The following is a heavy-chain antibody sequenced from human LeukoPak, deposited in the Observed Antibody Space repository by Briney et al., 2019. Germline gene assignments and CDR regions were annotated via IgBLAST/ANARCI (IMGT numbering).Heavy chain of an antibody. J-gene: IGHJ4*02. Sequence: ASVKVSCTASGGTFSSYAISWVRQAPGQGLEWMGGIIPIFGTANYAQKFQGRVTITADESTSTAYMELSSLRSEDTAVYYCARGNNYYDSSGYGYWGQGTLVTVSS. V-gene: IGHV1-69*13. CDR2: IIPIFGTA. CDR3: ARGNNYYDSSGYGY. D-gene: IGHD3-22*01. CDR1: GGTFSSYA.